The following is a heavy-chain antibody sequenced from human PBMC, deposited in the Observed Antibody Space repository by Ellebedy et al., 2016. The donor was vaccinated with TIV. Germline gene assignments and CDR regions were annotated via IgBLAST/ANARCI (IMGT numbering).Heavy chain of an antibody. CDR3: ARGPDNSKVGY. CDR1: GGYLRSHY. Sequence: LRLXXTVSGGYLRSHYWSWIRQPPGKGLEWIGSIYYSGTTYYNPSLKSRVTISVGTSKNQFSLKLSSVTAADTAVYYCARGPDNSKVGYWGQGTLVTVSS. CDR2: IYYSGTT. D-gene: IGHD2/OR15-2a*01. V-gene: IGHV4-30-4*01. J-gene: IGHJ4*02.